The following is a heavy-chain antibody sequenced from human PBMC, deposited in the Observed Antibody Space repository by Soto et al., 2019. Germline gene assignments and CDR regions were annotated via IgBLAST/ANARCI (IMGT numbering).Heavy chain of an antibody. CDR1: GFTFGDYD. Sequence: LRLSCAASGFTFGDYDMHWVRQATGKGLEWVSTIGTAGDTYYPGSVKGRFTISRENAKNSLYLQMNSLRAGDTAVYYCAREGPYGSRYYGMDVWGQGTTVTVSS. V-gene: IGHV3-13*04. CDR2: IGTAGDT. D-gene: IGHD6-13*01. J-gene: IGHJ6*02. CDR3: AREGPYGSRYYGMDV.